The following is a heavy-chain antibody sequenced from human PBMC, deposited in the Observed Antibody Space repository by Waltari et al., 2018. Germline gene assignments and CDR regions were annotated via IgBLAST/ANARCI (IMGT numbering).Heavy chain of an antibody. CDR1: GYGFSDFW. CDR3: ARQKMVRKVGWFDP. CDR2: IYPDDSDT. D-gene: IGHD3-10*01. V-gene: IGHV5-51*01. J-gene: IGHJ5*02. Sequence: DVQPVQSGVAVNKSGESLKLSCKASGYGFSDFWIGWLRPMPGKGLEWMGLIYPDDSDTRYNPSFRGHVTMSVDRSSNTAYLQWSALKPSDSAIYYCARQKMVRKVGWFDPWGQGTLVSVSS.